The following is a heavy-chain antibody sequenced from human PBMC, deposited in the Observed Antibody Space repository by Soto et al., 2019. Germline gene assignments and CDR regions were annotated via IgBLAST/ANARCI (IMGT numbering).Heavy chain of an antibody. CDR1: GFTFSSYG. D-gene: IGHD2-15*01. J-gene: IGHJ5*02. CDR2: IWYDGSNK. CDR3: ARGWGCSGGSCYGWFDP. Sequence: GGSLRLSCAASGFTFSSYGMHWVRQAPGKGLEWVAVIWYDGSNKYYADSVKGRFTISRDNSKNTRYLQMNSLRAEDTAVYYCARGWGCSGGSCYGWFDPWGQGTLVTVSS. V-gene: IGHV3-33*01.